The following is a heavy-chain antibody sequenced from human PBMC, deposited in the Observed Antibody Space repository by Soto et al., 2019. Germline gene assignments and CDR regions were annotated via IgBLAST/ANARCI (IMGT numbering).Heavy chain of an antibody. V-gene: IGHV1-8*01. J-gene: IGHJ5*02. CDR3: ARGGRRYCSSTSCYRRISWFDP. CDR2: MNPNSGNT. D-gene: IGHD2-2*01. Sequence: ASVKVSCKTSGYSLTSYDINWVRQATGQGLEWMGWMNPNSGNTGYAQKFQGRVTMTRNTSISTAYMELSSLRSEDTAVYYCARGGRRYCSSTSCYRRISWFDPWGQGTLVTVSS. CDR1: GYSLTSYD.